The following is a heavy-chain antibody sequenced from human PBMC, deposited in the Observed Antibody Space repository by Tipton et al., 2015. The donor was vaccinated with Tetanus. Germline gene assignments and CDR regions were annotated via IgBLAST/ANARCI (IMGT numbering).Heavy chain of an antibody. D-gene: IGHD6-19*01. Sequence: SLRLSCAASGFTFSSYWMHWVRQAPGKGLAWVSRINSDGSSTSYADSVKGRFTISRDNAKNTLYLQMNSLRAEDTAVYYCARALPHTSGWYESGDYWGQGTLVTVSS. V-gene: IGHV3-74*01. CDR3: ARALPHTSGWYESGDY. CDR1: GFTFSSYW. CDR2: INSDGSST. J-gene: IGHJ4*02.